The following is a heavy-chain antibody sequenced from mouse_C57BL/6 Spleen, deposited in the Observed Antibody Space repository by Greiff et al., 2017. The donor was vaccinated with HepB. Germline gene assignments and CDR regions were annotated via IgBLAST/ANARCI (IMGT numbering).Heavy chain of an antibody. CDR2: IYPGGGYT. Sequence: VQLQQSGAELVRPGTSVKMSCKASGYTFTNYWIGWAKQRPGHGLEWIGDIYPGGGYTNYNEKFKGKATLTADKSSSTAYMQFSSLTSEDSAIYYCARKGVGSSFYYFVSSGPGTPLTVSS. J-gene: IGHJ2*01. CDR1: GYTFTNYW. CDR3: ARKGVGSSFYYFVS. V-gene: IGHV1-63*01. D-gene: IGHD1-3*01.